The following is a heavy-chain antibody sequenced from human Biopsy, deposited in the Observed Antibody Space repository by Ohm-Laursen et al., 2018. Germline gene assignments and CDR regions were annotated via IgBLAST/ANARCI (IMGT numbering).Heavy chain of an antibody. Sequence: VSSVKVSCKASGYDFLDFHIHWVRQAPGQGLEWIGHINPHTGVTKYAQKFLDRITMTWDTSISTAYMDLSRLTSAATGIYYCARPSGGVSTIGFDPWGQGTLVIVSS. CDR1: GYDFLDFH. CDR2: INPHTGVT. J-gene: IGHJ5*02. CDR3: ARPSGGVSTIGFDP. V-gene: IGHV1-2*05. D-gene: IGHD5/OR15-5a*01.